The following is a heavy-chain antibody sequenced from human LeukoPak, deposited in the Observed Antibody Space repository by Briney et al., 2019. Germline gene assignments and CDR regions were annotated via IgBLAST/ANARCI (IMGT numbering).Heavy chain of an antibody. CDR2: IYSDNT. V-gene: IGHV3-66*03. D-gene: IGHD5-12*01. Sequence: GGSLRLSCTVSGFTVSSNSMSWVRQAPGKGLEWVSFIYSDNTHYSDSVKGRFTISRDNSKNTLYLQMNSLRAEDTAVYYCAKDSSKIRTFIVATKGYFDYWGQGILVTVSS. J-gene: IGHJ4*02. CDR3: AKDSSKIRTFIVATKGYFDY. CDR1: GFTVSSNS.